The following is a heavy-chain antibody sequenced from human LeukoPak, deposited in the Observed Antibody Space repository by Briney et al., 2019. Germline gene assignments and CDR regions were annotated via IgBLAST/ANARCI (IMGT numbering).Heavy chain of an antibody. CDR3: ARGGQGDGYSADEAFDF. Sequence: SQTLSLTCVISGDSFASNSTACNWIRQSPSRGLEWLGRTYYRSKWYNDYALSMKSRITINPDTPKNQFSLQLNPVTPEDTAVYYCARGGQGDGYSADEAFDFWGQGTMVTVS. CDR1: GDSFASNSTA. J-gene: IGHJ3*01. CDR2: TYYRSKWYN. V-gene: IGHV6-1*01. D-gene: IGHD5-24*01.